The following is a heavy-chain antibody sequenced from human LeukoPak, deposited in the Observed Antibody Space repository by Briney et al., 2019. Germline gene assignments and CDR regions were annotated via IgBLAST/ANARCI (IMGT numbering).Heavy chain of an antibody. D-gene: IGHD3-9*01. V-gene: IGHV1-24*01. CDR3: AMTDRYAGRPFDY. CDR1: GYSLLEVA. CDR2: FDADDGEDGEP. Sequence: SSVNVSCKVCGYSLLEVAMHWVRQAPGKPLEWAGRFDADDGEDGEPHYAQKFQGRVTMTEDASTDTAYMKLTSLSSEDTALYYCAMTDRYAGRPFDYWGQGTLVTVSS. J-gene: IGHJ4*02.